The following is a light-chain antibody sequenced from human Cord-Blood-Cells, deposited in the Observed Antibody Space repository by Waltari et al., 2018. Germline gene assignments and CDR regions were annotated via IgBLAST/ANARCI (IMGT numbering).Light chain of an antibody. V-gene: IGLV1-36*01. J-gene: IGLJ3*02. CDR1: SSNIRNNA. CDR2: YDD. Sequence: QSVLTQPPSVSEAPRQRVTISCHGSSSNIRNNAVTWYQQLPGKAPKLLIYYDDLLPSGVSDRFSGSKSGTSASLAISGLQSEDEADYYCAAWDDSLNGPVFGGGTKLTVL. CDR3: AAWDDSLNGPV.